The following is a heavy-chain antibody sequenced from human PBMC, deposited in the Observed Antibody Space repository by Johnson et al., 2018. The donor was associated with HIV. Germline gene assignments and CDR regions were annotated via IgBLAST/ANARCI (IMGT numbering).Heavy chain of an antibody. D-gene: IGHD3-22*01. CDR1: GFTFSDHY. V-gene: IGHV3-11*04. CDR3: AKDPTYYYDSSAKEGTFDI. CDR2: ISGSGSII. J-gene: IGHJ3*02. Sequence: QEKLVESGGGLVKPGGSLKLSCAVSGFTFSDHYMSWIRQTPGKGLQWVSYISGSGSIIYSTDSVQGRFTISRDNVKNSLYLQMNSLRAEDTAVYYCAKDPTYYYDSSAKEGTFDIWGQGTMVTVSS.